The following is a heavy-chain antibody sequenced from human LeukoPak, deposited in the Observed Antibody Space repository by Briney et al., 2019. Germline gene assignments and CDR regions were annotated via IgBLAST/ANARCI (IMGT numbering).Heavy chain of an antibody. CDR2: ISGSGDIT. Sequence: PGGSLRLSCAASGFTFSSYAMSWVRQAPGKGLEWVSFISGSGDITYYADSVKGRFTISRDNSKNTPYLHLNSLRAEDTALYYCAKDTYDSDAFDIWGQGTMVTVS. CDR1: GFTFSSYA. J-gene: IGHJ3*02. D-gene: IGHD3-22*01. CDR3: AKDTYDSDAFDI. V-gene: IGHV3-23*01.